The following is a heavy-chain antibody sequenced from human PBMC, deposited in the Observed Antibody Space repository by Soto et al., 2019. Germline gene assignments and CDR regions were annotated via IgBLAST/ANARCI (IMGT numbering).Heavy chain of an antibody. CDR3: ARVYCSGGSCLDY. J-gene: IGHJ4*02. CDR1: GGSISSYY. Sequence: SETLSLTCTVSGGSISSYYWIWIRQPPGKGLEWIGYIYYSGSTNYNPSLKSRVTISVDTSKNQFSLKLSSVTAADTAVYYCARVYCSGGSCLDYWGQGTLVTVSS. D-gene: IGHD2-15*01. V-gene: IGHV4-59*01. CDR2: IYYSGST.